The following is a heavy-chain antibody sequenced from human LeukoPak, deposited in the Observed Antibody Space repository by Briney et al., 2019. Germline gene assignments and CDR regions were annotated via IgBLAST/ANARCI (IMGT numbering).Heavy chain of an antibody. CDR1: GYTFTSYG. Sequence: ASVKVSCKASGYTFTSYGISWVRQAPGQGLEWMGWISAYNGNTNYAQKLQGRVTMTADTSTSTAYMELRSLRSDDTAVYYCARVDDFWSGYWSEDYWGQGTLVTVSS. CDR2: ISAYNGNT. D-gene: IGHD3-3*01. V-gene: IGHV1-18*01. J-gene: IGHJ4*02. CDR3: ARVDDFWSGYWSEDY.